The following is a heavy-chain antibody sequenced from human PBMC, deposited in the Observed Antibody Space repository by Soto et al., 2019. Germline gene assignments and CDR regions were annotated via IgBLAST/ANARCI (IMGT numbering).Heavy chain of an antibody. D-gene: IGHD6-19*01. CDR2: IYHSGST. Sequence: QVQLQESGPGLVKPSGTLSLTCAVSGGSISSSNWWSWVRQPPGKGLEWIGEIYHSGSTNYNPSLKSRVTISVDQSKNQFALKLSSVTAADTAVYYCARGGVSPYGIAVAGTCDYWGQGTLVTVSS. J-gene: IGHJ4*02. V-gene: IGHV4-4*02. CDR3: ARGGVSPYGIAVAGTCDY. CDR1: GGSISSSNW.